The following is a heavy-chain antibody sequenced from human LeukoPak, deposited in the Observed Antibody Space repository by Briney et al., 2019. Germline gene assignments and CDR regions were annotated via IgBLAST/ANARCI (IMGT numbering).Heavy chain of an antibody. Sequence: PGGSLRLSCAASGFSFNDYDMHWVRQAPGKGLEWVSAISGSGGSAYYADSVKGRFTISRDNSKNTLYLQMNSLRAEDTAVYYCANRGAYCGGDCYNYFDYWGQGTLVTVSS. D-gene: IGHD2-21*02. V-gene: IGHV3-23*01. CDR3: ANRGAYCGGDCYNYFDY. CDR2: ISGSGGSA. J-gene: IGHJ4*02. CDR1: GFSFNDYD.